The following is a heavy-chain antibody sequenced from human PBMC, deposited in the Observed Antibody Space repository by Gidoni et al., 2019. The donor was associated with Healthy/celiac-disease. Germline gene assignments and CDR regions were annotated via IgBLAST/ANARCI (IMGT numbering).Heavy chain of an antibody. CDR1: GFTFRRYG. D-gene: IGHD3-10*01. CDR2: ISYDGSTK. J-gene: IGHJ6*02. Sequence: GSGGGVVQPGRSLRLSCADSGFTFRRYGMHWGRQAPGKGLEWVAVISYDGSTKYYADSVKGRFTISRDNSKNTPYLQMNSLRAEVTAVYYCARNGEFYYGAGNANSYYYGMDVWGQGTTVTVSS. CDR3: ARNGEFYYGAGNANSYYYGMDV. V-gene: IGHV3-30*03.